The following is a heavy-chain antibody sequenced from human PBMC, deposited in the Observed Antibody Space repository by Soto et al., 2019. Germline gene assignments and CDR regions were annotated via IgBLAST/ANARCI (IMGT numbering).Heavy chain of an antibody. V-gene: IGHV5-51*01. J-gene: IGHJ4*02. CDR1: GYSFTSYW. CDR3: ARELASRYYYDSSGPIDY. D-gene: IGHD3-22*01. CDR2: IYPGDSDN. Sequence: GESLKISCKGSGYSFTSYWIGWVRQMPGKGLEWMGIIYPGDSDNRYSPSFQGQVTISADKSISTAYLQWSSLKASDTAMYYCARELASRYYYDSSGPIDYWGQGTLVTVSS.